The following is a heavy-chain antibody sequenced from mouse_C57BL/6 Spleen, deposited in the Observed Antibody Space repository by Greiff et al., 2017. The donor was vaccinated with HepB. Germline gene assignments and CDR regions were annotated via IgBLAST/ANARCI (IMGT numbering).Heavy chain of an antibody. CDR3: ARRGYDGTSYWYFDV. CDR2: INPGSGGT. Sequence: QVQLQQSGAELVRPGTSVKVSCKASGYAFTNYLIEWVKQRPGQGLEWIGVINPGSGGTNYNEKFKGKATLTADKSSSTAYMQLSSLTSEDSAVYFCARRGYDGTSYWYFDVWGTGTTVTVSS. V-gene: IGHV1-54*01. D-gene: IGHD2-3*01. CDR1: GYAFTNYL. J-gene: IGHJ1*03.